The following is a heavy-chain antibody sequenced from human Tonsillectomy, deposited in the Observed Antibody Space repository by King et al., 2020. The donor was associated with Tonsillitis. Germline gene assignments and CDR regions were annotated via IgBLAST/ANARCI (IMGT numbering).Heavy chain of an antibody. D-gene: IGHD4-23*01. CDR3: ARGSSVVKNGMDV. V-gene: IGHV4-61*01. Sequence: VQLQESGPGLVKPSETLSLTCTVSGGSVSSGSYYWSWIRQPPGKGLEWIGYIYYSGSTNNNPSLKSRVTISVDTSKNQFSLKLSSVTAADTAVYYCARGSSVVKNGMDVWGQGTTVTVSS. J-gene: IGHJ6*02. CDR1: GGSVSSGSYY. CDR2: IYYSGST.